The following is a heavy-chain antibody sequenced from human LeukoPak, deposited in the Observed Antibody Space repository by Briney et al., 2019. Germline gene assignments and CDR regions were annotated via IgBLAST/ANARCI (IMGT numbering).Heavy chain of an antibody. CDR1: GYTFTSYG. J-gene: IGHJ4*02. D-gene: IGHD3-22*01. CDR2: ISAYNGNT. CDR3: ARMRYDSSGYFDFDY. V-gene: IGHV1-18*01. Sequence: ASVKVSCEASGYTFTSYGISWVRQAPGQGLEWMGWISAYNGNTNYAQKLQGRVTMTTDTSTSTAYMELRSLRSDDTAVYYCARMRYDSSGYFDFDYWGQGTLVTVSS.